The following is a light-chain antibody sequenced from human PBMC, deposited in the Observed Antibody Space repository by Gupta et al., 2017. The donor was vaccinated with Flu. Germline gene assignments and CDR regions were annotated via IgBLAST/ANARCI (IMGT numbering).Light chain of an antibody. CDR2: GAS. CDR3: QQDGSSPYS. Sequence: EIVLTQSPGTLSLSPGERATLSYRASQSVSSSYLAWYQQKPGQAPRLLIYGASSRATGIPDRFSGSGSGTDFTLTISRLEPEDFAVYYCQQDGSSPYSFGQGTKLEIK. J-gene: IGKJ2*03. CDR1: QSVSSSY. V-gene: IGKV3-20*01.